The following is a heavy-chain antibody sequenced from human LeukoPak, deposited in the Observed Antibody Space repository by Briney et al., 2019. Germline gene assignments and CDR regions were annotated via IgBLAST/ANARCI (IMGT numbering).Heavy chain of an antibody. V-gene: IGHV1-2*02. CDR3: ARTPDFWSGYYGY. J-gene: IGHJ4*02. CDR1: GYTFTGYY. CDR2: INPNSGGT. D-gene: IGHD3-3*01. Sequence: GASVKVSCKASGYTFTGYYMHWVRQAPGQGREWMGWINPNSGGTNYAQTFQGRVTMTRDTSIRTAYMELSRLRPDDPAVYYCARTPDFWSGYYGYWGQGTLVTVSS.